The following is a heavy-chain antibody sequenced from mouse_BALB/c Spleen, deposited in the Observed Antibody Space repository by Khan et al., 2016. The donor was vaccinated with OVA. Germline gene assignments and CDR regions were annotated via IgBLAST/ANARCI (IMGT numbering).Heavy chain of an antibody. CDR2: INPSNGYT. CDR3: VRDGAYHRNDGWFAY. Sequence: VQLQESGAELARPGASVKMSCKASGYTFTSYTIHWIKERPGQGLEWIGYINPSNGYTNYNQKFKDKATLTTDKSSTTAYLQLNSLTSDDSAVYNCVRDGAYHRNDGWFAYWGQGTLVTVSA. CDR1: GYTFTSYT. V-gene: IGHV1-4*01. J-gene: IGHJ3*01. D-gene: IGHD2-14*01.